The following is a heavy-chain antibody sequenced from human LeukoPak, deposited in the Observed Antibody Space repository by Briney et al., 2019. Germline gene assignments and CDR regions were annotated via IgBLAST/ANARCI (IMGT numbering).Heavy chain of an antibody. Sequence: SETLSLTCAVYGGSFSGYYWSWIRQPPGKGLEWIGEINHSGSTNYNPSLKSRVTISVDTSKNQFSLKLSSATAADTAVYYCAGTLRGSSWSWFDPWGQGTLVTVSS. CDR2: INHSGST. D-gene: IGHD6-13*01. CDR3: AGTLRGSSWSWFDP. CDR1: GGSFSGYY. J-gene: IGHJ5*02. V-gene: IGHV4-34*01.